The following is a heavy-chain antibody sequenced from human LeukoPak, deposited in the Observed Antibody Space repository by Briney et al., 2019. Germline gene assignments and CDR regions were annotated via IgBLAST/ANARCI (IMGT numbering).Heavy chain of an antibody. CDR1: GYTFTSYD. J-gene: IGHJ4*02. V-gene: IGHV1-8*03. CDR3: ALIPSFQVVPADY. Sequence: GASVKVSCKASGYTFTSYDINWARQATGQGLEWMGWMNPNSGNTGYAQKFQGRVTITRNTSISTAYMELSSLRSEDTAVYYSALIPSFQVVPADYWGQGTLVTVSS. CDR2: MNPNSGNT. D-gene: IGHD2-2*01.